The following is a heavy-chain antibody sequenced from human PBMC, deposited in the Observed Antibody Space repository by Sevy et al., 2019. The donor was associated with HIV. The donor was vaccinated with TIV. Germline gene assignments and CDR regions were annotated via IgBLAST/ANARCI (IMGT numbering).Heavy chain of an antibody. Sequence: ASVKVSCKASGYTFTSYGISWVRQAPGQGLEWMGWISAYNGNTNYAQKLQGRVTMTTDTSTSTAYMELRSLRSDDTAVYCCARVSTFGGVIANYYFDYWGQGTLVTVSS. J-gene: IGHJ4*02. CDR1: GYTFTSYG. V-gene: IGHV1-18*04. CDR3: ARVSTFGGVIANYYFDY. CDR2: ISAYNGNT. D-gene: IGHD3-16*02.